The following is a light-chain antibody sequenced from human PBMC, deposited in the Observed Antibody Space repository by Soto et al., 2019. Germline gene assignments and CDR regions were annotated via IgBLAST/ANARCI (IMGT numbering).Light chain of an antibody. J-gene: IGLJ1*01. CDR3: AAWDDSLNGRV. CDR2: SHH. Sequence: QSVLTQPPSASGTPGQRATISCSGSRSNIGSNNVNWYKQVPGTAPKLSIYSHHQRPSGVPDPFSGSKSGTAASLAMSGPQSEAEADYYCAAWDDSLNGRVFGTGTKVTVL. V-gene: IGLV1-44*01. CDR1: RSNIGSNN.